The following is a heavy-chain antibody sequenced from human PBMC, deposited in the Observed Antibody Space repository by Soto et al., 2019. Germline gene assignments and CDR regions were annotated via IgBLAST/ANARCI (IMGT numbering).Heavy chain of an antibody. J-gene: IGHJ3*02. V-gene: IGHV3-48*01. CDR1: GFTFSSYS. Sequence: GSLRLSCAASGFTFSSYSMNWVRQAPGKGLEWVSYISSSSSTIYYADSVKGRFTISRDNAKNSLYLQMNSLRAEDTAVYYCARGPSRAFDIWGQGTMVTVSS. CDR2: ISSSSSTI. CDR3: ARGPSRAFDI.